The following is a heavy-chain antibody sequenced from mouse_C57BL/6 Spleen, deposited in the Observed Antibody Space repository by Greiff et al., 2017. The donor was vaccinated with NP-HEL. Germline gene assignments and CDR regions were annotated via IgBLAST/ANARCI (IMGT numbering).Heavy chain of an antibody. CDR1: GFTFSDYG. Sequence: EVKLEESGGGLVKPGGSLKLSCAASGFTFSDYGMHWVRQAPEKGLEWVAYISSGSGTIYYADTVKGRFTISRDNAKNTLFLQITSLRSEDTAMYYCARKYGSSHLDYWGQGTTLTVSS. V-gene: IGHV5-17*01. CDR3: ARKYGSSHLDY. D-gene: IGHD1-1*01. J-gene: IGHJ2*01. CDR2: ISSGSGTI.